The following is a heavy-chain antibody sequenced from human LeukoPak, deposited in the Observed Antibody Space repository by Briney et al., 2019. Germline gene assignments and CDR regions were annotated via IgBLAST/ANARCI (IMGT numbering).Heavy chain of an antibody. CDR3: ARGAGIAVAGPVRY. J-gene: IGHJ4*02. CDR2: INHSGST. D-gene: IGHD6-13*01. CDR1: GGSISSSY. Sequence: SETLSLTCTVSGGSISSSYWSWIRQPPGKGLEWIGEINHSGSTNYNPSLKSRVTISVDTSKNQFSLKLSSVTAADTAVYYCARGAGIAVAGPVRYWGQGTLVTVSS. V-gene: IGHV4-34*01.